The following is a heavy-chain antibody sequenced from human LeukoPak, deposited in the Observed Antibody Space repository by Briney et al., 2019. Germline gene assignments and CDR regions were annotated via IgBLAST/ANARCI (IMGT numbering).Heavy chain of an antibody. J-gene: IGHJ6*03. CDR2: IRYDGDNK. CDR1: GFTFSSYG. CDR3: ATFDGGYQYYYYYMDV. Sequence: GGSLRLSCAVSGFTFSSYGMHWVRQAPGKGLEWVAFIRYDGDNKYYADSVRGRFTISRDNAKNSLYLQMNSLRAEDTAVYYCATFDGGYQYYYYYMDVWGKGTTVTVSS. D-gene: IGHD2-15*01. V-gene: IGHV3-30*02.